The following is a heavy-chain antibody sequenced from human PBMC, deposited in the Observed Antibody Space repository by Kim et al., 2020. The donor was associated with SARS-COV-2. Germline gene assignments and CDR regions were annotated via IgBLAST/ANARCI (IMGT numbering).Heavy chain of an antibody. CDR3: ARAGFGELLYPEGISNFDY. V-gene: IGHV3-21*01. Sequence: GGSLRLSCAASGFTFSSYSMNWVRQAPGKGLEWVSSISSSSSYIYYADSVKGRFTISRDNAKNSLYLQMNSLRAEDTAVYYCARAGFGELLYPEGISNFDYWGQGTLVTVSS. J-gene: IGHJ4*02. CDR2: ISSSSSYI. CDR1: GFTFSSYS. D-gene: IGHD3-10*01.